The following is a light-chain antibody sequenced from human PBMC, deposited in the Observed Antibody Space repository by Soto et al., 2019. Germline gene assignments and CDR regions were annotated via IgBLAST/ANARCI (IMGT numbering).Light chain of an antibody. CDR2: DVT. CDR1: SSDVGGYNY. CDR3: NSYTSSSNLV. Sequence: QSVLTQPASVSGSPGQAITISCTGTSSDVGGYNYVSWYQQHPGKAPKLLIYDVTNRPSVVSNRFSGSKSGNTASLTISGLQAEEEADYYCNSYTSSSNLVFGGGTKLTVL. V-gene: IGLV2-14*01. J-gene: IGLJ3*02.